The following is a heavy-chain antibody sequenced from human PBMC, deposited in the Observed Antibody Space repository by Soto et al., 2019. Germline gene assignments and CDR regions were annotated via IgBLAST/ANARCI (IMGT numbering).Heavy chain of an antibody. D-gene: IGHD2-2*02. CDR3: ARVNRGLPIVVVPAAILYYYYGMDV. Sequence: ASVKVSCKASGGTFSSYAISWVRQAPGQGLEWMGGIIPIFGTANYAQKFQGRVTITADESTSTAYMELSSLRSEDTAVYYCARVNRGLPIVVVPAAILYYYYGMDVWGQGTTATVSS. CDR2: IIPIFGTA. J-gene: IGHJ6*02. CDR1: GGTFSSYA. V-gene: IGHV1-69*13.